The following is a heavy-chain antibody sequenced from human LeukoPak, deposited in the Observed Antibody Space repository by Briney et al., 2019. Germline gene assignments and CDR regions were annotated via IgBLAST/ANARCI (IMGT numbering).Heavy chain of an antibody. CDR1: GGSVSSGSYY. CDR3: ARSGYGYWDY. D-gene: IGHD5-18*01. V-gene: IGHV4-61*01. J-gene: IGHJ4*02. CDR2: INYSEST. Sequence: SETLSLACTVSGGSVSSGSYYWSWIRQPPGKGLEWIGYINYSESTNYNPSLKSRVTISVDTSENQFPLKVSSVTAADTAVYYCARSGYGYWDYWGQGILVTVSS.